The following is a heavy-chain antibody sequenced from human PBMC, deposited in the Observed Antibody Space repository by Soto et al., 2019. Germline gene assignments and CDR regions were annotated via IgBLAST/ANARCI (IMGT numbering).Heavy chain of an antibody. CDR3: ARGVGSSPPRY. CDR1: GGSISVYY. V-gene: IGHV4-59*01. CDR2: VYDNGRP. Sequence: PSATLSLTCTISGGSISVYYWSWIRQSPRQGLEWIGYVYDNGRPYYSPSLKSRVTISADTSKNQISLKLTSATAADTAVYYCARGVGSSPPRYWGRGTLVTSPQ. J-gene: IGHJ4*02. D-gene: IGHD3-9*01.